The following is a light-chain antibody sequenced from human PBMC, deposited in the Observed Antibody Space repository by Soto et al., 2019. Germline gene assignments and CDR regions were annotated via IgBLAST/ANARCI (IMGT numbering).Light chain of an antibody. CDR2: QAS. Sequence: DIQMTQSPSALSASVGDRVSITCRASQSISRQLAWYQQTPGKAPNLLIYQASNLETGVPSRFTGSGSGTEFTLTISSLQPEDLATYYCLQYQSYWTFGQGTKVEVK. CDR1: QSISRQ. J-gene: IGKJ1*01. CDR3: LQYQSYWT. V-gene: IGKV1-5*03.